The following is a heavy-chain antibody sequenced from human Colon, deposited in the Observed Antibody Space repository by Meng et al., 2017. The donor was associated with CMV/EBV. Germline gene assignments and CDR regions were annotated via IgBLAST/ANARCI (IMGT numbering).Heavy chain of an antibody. Sequence: GGSLRLSCAASGFSLTNSGMHCVRQAPGKGLEWVAFMAYDEVNINYSDSAQGRFTISRDISKNTLFLQMDSLRLADTSLYYCAKVRSSYSTNDGFDVWGQGTLVTVSS. CDR2: MAYDEVNI. J-gene: IGHJ3*01. CDR3: AKVRSSYSTNDGFDV. CDR1: GFSLTNSG. V-gene: IGHV3-30*02. D-gene: IGHD2-8*01.